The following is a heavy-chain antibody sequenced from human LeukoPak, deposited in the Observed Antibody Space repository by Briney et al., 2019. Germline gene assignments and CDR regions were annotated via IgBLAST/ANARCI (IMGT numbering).Heavy chain of an antibody. Sequence: PGESLRISCKGSGYNFITYWIGWVRQMPGKGLEWMGIIYPGDSDTRYSPSFQGQVTISADKSISTAYLQWSSLKASDTAMYYCARFIRLTTVTYFDYWGQGTLVTVSS. CDR1: GYNFITYW. CDR2: IYPGDSDT. J-gene: IGHJ4*02. V-gene: IGHV5-51*01. CDR3: ARFIRLTTVTYFDY. D-gene: IGHD4-17*01.